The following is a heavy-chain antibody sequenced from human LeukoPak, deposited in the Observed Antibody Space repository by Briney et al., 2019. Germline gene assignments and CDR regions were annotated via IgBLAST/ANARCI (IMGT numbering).Heavy chain of an antibody. Sequence: SETLSLTCTVSGYSISSGYYWGWIRQPPGKGLEWIGSIYHSGSTYYNPSLKSRVTISVDTSKNQFSLKLSSVTAADTAVYYCARDKIVVVNGRGEFDYWGQGTLVTVSS. CDR1: GYSISSGYY. CDR3: ARDKIVVVNGRGEFDY. J-gene: IGHJ4*02. CDR2: IYHSGST. D-gene: IGHD3-22*01. V-gene: IGHV4-38-2*02.